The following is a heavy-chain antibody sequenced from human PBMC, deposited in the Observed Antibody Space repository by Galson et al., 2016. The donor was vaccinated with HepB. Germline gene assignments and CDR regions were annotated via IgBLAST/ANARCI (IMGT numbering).Heavy chain of an antibody. J-gene: IGHJ6*02. D-gene: IGHD5-18*01. V-gene: IGHV3-21*01. CDR1: GFTFSSYS. CDR3: ARDWIPYYYGMDV. Sequence: SLRLSCAASGFTFSSYSMNWVRQAPGKGLEWVSSISSSSSYIYYADSVKGRFTISRDNAKNSLYLQMNSLRAEDTAVYYCARDWIPYYYGMDVWGQGTTVTVSS. CDR2: ISSSSSYI.